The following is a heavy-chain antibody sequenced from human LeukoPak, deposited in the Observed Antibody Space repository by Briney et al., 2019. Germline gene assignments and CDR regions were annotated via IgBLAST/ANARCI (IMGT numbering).Heavy chain of an antibody. J-gene: IGHJ5*02. CDR3: AKRGTGTYYDILTGPTMSFDP. Sequence: PGGSLRLSCAASGFTFSSYAMSWVRQAPGKGLEWVSAISGSGGSTYYADSVKGRFTISRDNSKNTLYLQMNSLRAEDTAVYYCAKRGTGTYYDILTGPTMSFDPWGQGTLVTVSS. D-gene: IGHD3-9*01. CDR1: GFTFSSYA. V-gene: IGHV3-23*01. CDR2: ISGSGGST.